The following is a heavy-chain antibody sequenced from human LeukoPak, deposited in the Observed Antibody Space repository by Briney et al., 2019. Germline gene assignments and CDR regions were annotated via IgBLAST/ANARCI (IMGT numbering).Heavy chain of an antibody. Sequence: SETLSLTCAVYGGSFSGYYWSWIRQPPGKGLEWIGFIYYSGSTNYNPSLKSRVTISVDTSKNQFFLKLSSVTAADTAVYYCVRGRGPWGYWGQGTLVTVSS. V-gene: IGHV4-59*08. CDR1: GGSFSGYY. CDR2: IYYSGST. CDR3: VRGRGPWGY. D-gene: IGHD3-10*01. J-gene: IGHJ4*02.